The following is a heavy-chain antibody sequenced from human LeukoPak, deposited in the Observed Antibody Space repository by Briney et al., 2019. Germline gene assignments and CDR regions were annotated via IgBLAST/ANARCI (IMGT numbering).Heavy chain of an antibody. D-gene: IGHD1-26*01. J-gene: IGHJ4*02. V-gene: IGHV3-11*01. Sequence: GGSLRLSCAASGFTFSDYYMSWIRQAPGKGLEWVSYISSSGSTIYYADSVKGRFTVSRDNAKNSLSLQMNSLRAEDTVVYYCARGTYRRNYYDWYYFDYWGQGTLVTVSS. CDR3: ARGTYRRNYYDWYYFDY. CDR1: GFTFSDYY. CDR2: ISSSGSTI.